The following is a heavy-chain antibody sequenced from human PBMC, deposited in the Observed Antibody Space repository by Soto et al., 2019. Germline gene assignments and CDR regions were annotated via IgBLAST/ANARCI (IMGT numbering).Heavy chain of an antibody. CDR3: ARERGGYGLFDS. CDR1: GGSISNAAYS. J-gene: IGHJ4*02. Sequence: SLTCTVSGGSISNAAYSWSWIRQPPGKGLEWIGYIYPSGMPFYNPSLRSRVTISIDRSNDQFSLNLKSVTAADTAVYYCARERGGYGLFDSWGQGTLVTVS. D-gene: IGHD5-18*01. CDR2: IYPSGMP. V-gene: IGHV4-30-2*01.